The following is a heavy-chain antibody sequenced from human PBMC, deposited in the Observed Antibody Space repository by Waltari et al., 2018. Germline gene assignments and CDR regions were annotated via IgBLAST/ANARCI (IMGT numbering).Heavy chain of an antibody. Sequence: QVQLQQWGAGLLKPSETLSLTCAVYGGSFSGYYWSWLRQPPGKGREWIGEINHSGSTNYNPSLKSRVTISVDTSKNQFSLKLSSVTAADTAVYYCARAIAAAGTYYYYGMDVWGQGTTVTVSS. CDR1: GGSFSGYY. CDR2: INHSGST. D-gene: IGHD6-13*01. CDR3: ARAIAAAGTYYYYGMDV. V-gene: IGHV4-34*01. J-gene: IGHJ6*02.